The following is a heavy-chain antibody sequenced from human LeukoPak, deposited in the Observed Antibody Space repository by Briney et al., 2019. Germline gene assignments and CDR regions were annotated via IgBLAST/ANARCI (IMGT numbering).Heavy chain of an antibody. CDR2: ISYDGSNK. Sequence: QPGRSLRLSCAASGFTFSSYGMHWVRQAPGKGLEWVAVISYDGSNKYYADSVKGRFTISRDNSKNTLYLQMNSLRAEDTAVYYCAKDRYSYGNFPLCDYWGQGTLVTVSS. J-gene: IGHJ4*02. CDR1: GFTFSSYG. CDR3: AKDRYSYGNFPLCDY. V-gene: IGHV3-30*18. D-gene: IGHD5-18*01.